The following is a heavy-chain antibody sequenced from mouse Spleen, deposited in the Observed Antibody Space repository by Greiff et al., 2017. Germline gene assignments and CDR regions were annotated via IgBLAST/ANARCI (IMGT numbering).Heavy chain of an antibody. V-gene: IGHV5-17*01. CDR2: ISSGSSTI. CDR3: ARDYGYGGVLAY. J-gene: IGHJ3*01. CDR1: GFTFSDYG. D-gene: IGHD1-2*01. Sequence: EVQLVESGGGLVKPGGSLKLSCAASGFTFSDYGMHWVRQAPEKGLEWVAYISSGSSTIYYADTVKGRFTISRDNAKNTLFLQMTSLRSEDTAMYYCARDYGYGGVLAYWGQGTLVTVSA.